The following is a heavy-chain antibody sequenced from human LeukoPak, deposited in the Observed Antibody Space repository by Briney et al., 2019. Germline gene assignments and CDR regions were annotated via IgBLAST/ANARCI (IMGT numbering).Heavy chain of an antibody. Sequence: GGSLRLSCAASGFTFSSYAMSWVRQAPGKGLEWVSAISGSGGSTYYADSVKGRFTISRDNSKNTLYLQMNSLRAEDTAVYYCAEDGVWFGEYLDYWGQGTLVTVSS. CDR3: AEDGVWFGEYLDY. CDR2: ISGSGGST. J-gene: IGHJ4*02. CDR1: GFTFSSYA. D-gene: IGHD3-10*01. V-gene: IGHV3-23*01.